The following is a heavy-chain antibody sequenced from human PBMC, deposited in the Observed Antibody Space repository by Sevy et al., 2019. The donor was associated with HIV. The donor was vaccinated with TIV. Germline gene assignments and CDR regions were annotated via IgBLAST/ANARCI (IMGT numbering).Heavy chain of an antibody. D-gene: IGHD1-1*01. CDR3: TRTFDYYYDYAMDV. V-gene: IGHV3-9*01. CDR1: GFTFDDYA. J-gene: IGHJ6*02. CDR2: ISWNSGSI. Sequence: GGSLRLSCAASGFTFDDYAMHWVRQAPGKGLEWVSGISWNSGSIGYADSVKGRFTISRDNAKNSLYLQMNSLRAEDTALYYCTRTFDYYYDYAMDVWGRGTTVTVSS.